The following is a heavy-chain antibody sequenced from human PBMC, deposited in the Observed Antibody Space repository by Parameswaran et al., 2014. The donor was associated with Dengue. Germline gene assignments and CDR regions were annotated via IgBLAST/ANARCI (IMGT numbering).Heavy chain of an antibody. D-gene: IGHD3-10*01. CDR3: ARAWVQSGSWGALDY. V-gene: IGHV3-53*01. CDR2: IYSGGST. J-gene: IGHJ4*02. Sequence: RWIRQPPGKGLEWVSVIYSGGSTYYADSVKGRFTISRDNSKNTLYLQMNSLRAEDTAVYYCARAWVQSGSWGALDYWGQGTLVTVSS.